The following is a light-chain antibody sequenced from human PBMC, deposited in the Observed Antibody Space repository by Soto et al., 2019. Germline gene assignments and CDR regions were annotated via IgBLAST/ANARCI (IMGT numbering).Light chain of an antibody. CDR3: QQYNSYSS. J-gene: IGKJ1*01. V-gene: IGKV1-5*01. Sequence: DIQMTQSPSTLSASVVDRVTLACRASQSISSQLAWYQQKPGKAPKLLIYGASTLASGVPARFSGSASGTEFTLTISSLQPDDFAAYYCQQYNSYSSFGQGTKVDIK. CDR1: QSISSQ. CDR2: GAS.